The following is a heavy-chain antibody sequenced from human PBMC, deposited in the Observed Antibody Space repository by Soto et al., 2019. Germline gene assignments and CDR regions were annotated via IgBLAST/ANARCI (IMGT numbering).Heavy chain of an antibody. V-gene: IGHV4-34*01. J-gene: IGHJ5*02. D-gene: IGHD3-3*01. CDR3: VARGMTYDFLSGPHPFCP. CDR1: NGSFTDYF. CDR2: INHRGGA. Sequence: PSETLSLTCAAHNGSFTDYFWTWIRQSPGKGLEWIGEINHRGGATYNPSLRSRVTISIDTSKNHFSLSLWSLTAADTAVYYCVARGMTYDFLSGPHPFCPWGHGTLVTVS.